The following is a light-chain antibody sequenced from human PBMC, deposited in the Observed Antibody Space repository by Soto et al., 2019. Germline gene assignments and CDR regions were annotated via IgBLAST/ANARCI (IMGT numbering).Light chain of an antibody. V-gene: IGKV3-15*01. J-gene: IGKJ3*01. CDR2: GAS. Sequence: EIVMTQSPVILSVSPGERATLSCRASQNVGKNLAWYQQTPGQAPRLLIHGASARPSGVPARFSGSGSGTDFTLTIISLQSDDFAVYYCQQYSDSPITFGPGTTVDLK. CDR3: QQYSDSPIT. CDR1: QNVGKN.